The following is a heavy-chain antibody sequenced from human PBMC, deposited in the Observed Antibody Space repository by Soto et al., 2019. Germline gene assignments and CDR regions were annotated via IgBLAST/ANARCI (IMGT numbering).Heavy chain of an antibody. J-gene: IGHJ5*02. CDR2: MNPNSGNT. Sequence: ASVKVSCKASGYTFTSYDINWVRQATGQGLEWMGWMNPNSGNTGYAQKFQGRVTMTRNTSISTAYMELSSLRSEDTAVYYCAREWEMIPAGGNWFDPWGQGTLVTVSS. D-gene: IGHD2-2*01. V-gene: IGHV1-8*01. CDR3: AREWEMIPAGGNWFDP. CDR1: GYTFTSYD.